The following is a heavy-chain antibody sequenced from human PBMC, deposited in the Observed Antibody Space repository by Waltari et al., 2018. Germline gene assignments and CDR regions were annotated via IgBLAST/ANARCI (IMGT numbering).Heavy chain of an antibody. D-gene: IGHD3-22*01. J-gene: IGHJ4*02. CDR3: ARGTDSSGFLYYFDY. CDR1: GGTFSSYA. V-gene: IGHV1-69*05. CDR2: IIPIFGTA. Sequence: QVQLVQSGAEVKKPGSSVKVSCKASGGTFSSYAIRWGRQAPGQGLEWMGGIIPIFGTANYAQKFQGRVTITTDESTSTAYMELSSLRSEDTAVYYCARGTDSSGFLYYFDYWGQGTLVTVSS.